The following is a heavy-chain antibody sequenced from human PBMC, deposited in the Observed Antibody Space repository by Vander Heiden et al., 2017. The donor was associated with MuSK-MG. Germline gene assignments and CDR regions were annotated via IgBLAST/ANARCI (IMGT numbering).Heavy chain of an antibody. V-gene: IGHV4-38-2*02. J-gene: IGHJ3*02. CDR3: ATDRVAAGASDAFDI. CDR2: IYHSGST. CDR1: GYSISSVYY. D-gene: IGHD2-15*01. Sequence: QVQLQESGPGLVKPSETLSLTCTVSGYSISSVYYWGWIRQPPGKGLEWIGSIYHSGSTYYNPSLKSRVTISVDTSKNQFSLKLSSVTAADTAVYYCATDRVAAGASDAFDIWGQGTMVNVSS.